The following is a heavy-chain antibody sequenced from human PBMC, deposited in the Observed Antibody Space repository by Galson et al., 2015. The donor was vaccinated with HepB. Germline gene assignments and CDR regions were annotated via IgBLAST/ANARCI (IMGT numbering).Heavy chain of an antibody. CDR3: ARDSRATFGEPNWFDP. D-gene: IGHD3-3*01. J-gene: IGHJ5*02. CDR2: ISASSSTI. CDR1: GFTFSRYN. Sequence: SLRLSCAASGFTFSRYNMNWVRRVPGKGLEWISYISASSSTIEYADSVKGRFTISRDNAKNSLFLQMSSLRAEDTAVYYCARDSRATFGEPNWFDPWGQGTLVTVSS. V-gene: IGHV3-48*01.